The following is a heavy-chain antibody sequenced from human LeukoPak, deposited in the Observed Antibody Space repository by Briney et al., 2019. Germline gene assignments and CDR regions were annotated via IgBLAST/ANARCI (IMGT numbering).Heavy chain of an antibody. CDR2: ISGSGGST. V-gene: IGHV3-23*01. Sequence: AGGSLRLSCAASGFTFSSSAMSWVRQAPGKGLEWVSYISGSGGSTYYADSVKGRFTISRDNSKNTLYLQMNSLRAEDTAVYYCAKDPGYSYGYSPFDYWGQGTLVTVSS. J-gene: IGHJ4*02. CDR1: GFTFSSSA. CDR3: AKDPGYSYGYSPFDY. D-gene: IGHD5-18*01.